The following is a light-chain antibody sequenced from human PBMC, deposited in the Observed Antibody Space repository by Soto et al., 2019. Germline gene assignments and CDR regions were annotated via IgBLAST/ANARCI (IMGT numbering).Light chain of an antibody. CDR2: DYN. Sequence: QSVLTQPPSVSGAPGHRVTISCAGSSSNIGANYAVHWYQQLPGTAPKLLIYDYNKRPSGVPDRFSGSKSGTSASLAITGLQAEDEADYYCQSYDSSLTGWVFGTETKLTVL. CDR1: SSNIGANYA. V-gene: IGLV1-40*01. J-gene: IGLJ1*01. CDR3: QSYDSSLTGWV.